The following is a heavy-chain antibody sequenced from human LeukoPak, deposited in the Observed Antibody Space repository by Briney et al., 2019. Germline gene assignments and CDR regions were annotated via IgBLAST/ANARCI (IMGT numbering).Heavy chain of an antibody. V-gene: IGHV3-7*01. CDR1: GFTFSMYW. Sequence: PGGSLRLSCTDSGFTFSMYWMSWVRQAPGKGLEWLASIKTDGSAAIYVDSMKGRFTISRNNAKNSLYLQMNSLTVEDTAVYYCATHSDWRFNFWDQGTLVTVSS. D-gene: IGHD6-19*01. CDR2: IKTDGSAA. J-gene: IGHJ4*01. CDR3: ATHSDWRFNF.